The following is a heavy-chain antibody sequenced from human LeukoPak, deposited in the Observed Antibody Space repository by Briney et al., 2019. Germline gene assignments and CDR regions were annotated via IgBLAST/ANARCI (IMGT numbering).Heavy chain of an antibody. CDR2: IYYSGST. V-gene: IGHV4-59*01. CDR3: ARRDVNYGGNEWSPGWAFDI. CDR1: GGSISGYY. D-gene: IGHD4-23*01. Sequence: SETLSLTCTVSGGSISGYYWNWIRQPPGKGLEWTGCIYYSGSTNYNPSLKSRVTISVDTSKNQFSLKLSSVTAADTAVYYCARRDVNYGGNEWSPGWAFDIWGQGTMVTVSS. J-gene: IGHJ3*02.